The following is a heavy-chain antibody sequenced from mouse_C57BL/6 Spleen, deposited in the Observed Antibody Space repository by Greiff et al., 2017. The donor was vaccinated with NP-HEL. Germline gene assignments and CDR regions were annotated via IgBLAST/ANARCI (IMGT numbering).Heavy chain of an antibody. J-gene: IGHJ2*01. CDR2: IYPSDSET. Sequence: VQLQQSGAELVRPGSSVKLSCKASGYTFTSYWMDWVKQRPGQGLEWIGNIYPSDSETHYNQKFKDKATLTVDKSSSTAYMQLISLASEDSAVYYCAREGGSGYYFDYWGQGTTLTVSS. CDR1: GYTFTSYW. CDR3: AREGGSGYYFDY. V-gene: IGHV1-61*01. D-gene: IGHD3-2*02.